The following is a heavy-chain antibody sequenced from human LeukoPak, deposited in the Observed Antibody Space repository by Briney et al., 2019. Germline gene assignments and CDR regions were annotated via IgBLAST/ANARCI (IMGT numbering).Heavy chain of an antibody. D-gene: IGHD3-10*01. CDR3: ARGGYYGSGNDFRFDP. Sequence: SETLSLTCTVSGGSISSYYWSWIRQPAGKGLEWIGRIYNSGTTNYNPSLNSRVTMSLDTSKNQLSLKLSSVTAADTAIYYCARGGYYGSGNDFRFDPWGQGTLVTVSS. V-gene: IGHV4-4*07. J-gene: IGHJ5*02. CDR1: GGSISSYY. CDR2: IYNSGTT.